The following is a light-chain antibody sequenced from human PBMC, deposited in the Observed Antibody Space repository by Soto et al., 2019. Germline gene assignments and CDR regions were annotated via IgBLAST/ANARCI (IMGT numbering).Light chain of an antibody. Sequence: HSALTQPASVYGAPGQSITISCTGTSSDVGGYNYVSWYQHHPGKAPKLMIYDVSNRPSGVSNRFSGSKSGNTASLTISGLQPEDEADYYCSSYTTSNTRQIVFGTGTKVT. V-gene: IGLV2-14*03. CDR1: SSDVGGYNY. CDR3: SSYTTSNTRQIV. J-gene: IGLJ1*01. CDR2: DVS.